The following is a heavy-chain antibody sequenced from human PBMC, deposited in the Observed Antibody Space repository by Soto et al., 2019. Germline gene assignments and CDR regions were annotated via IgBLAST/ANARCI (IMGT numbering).Heavy chain of an antibody. V-gene: IGHV3-23*01. CDR2: ISGSGGST. D-gene: IGHD2-2*02. Sequence: GGSLRLSCAASGFTFSSYAMSWVRQAPGKGLEWVSAISGSGGSTYYADSVKGRFTISRDNSKNTLYLQMNSLRAEDTAVYYCAKATDIVVVPAAIYGGSTPLGKQYYFDYWGQGTLVTVSS. CDR3: AKATDIVVVPAAIYGGSTPLGKQYYFDY. CDR1: GFTFSSYA. J-gene: IGHJ4*02.